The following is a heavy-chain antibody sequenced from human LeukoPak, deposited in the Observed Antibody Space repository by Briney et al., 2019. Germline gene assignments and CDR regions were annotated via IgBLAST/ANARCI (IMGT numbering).Heavy chain of an antibody. J-gene: IGHJ3*02. Sequence: GGSLRLSCAASGFTFSSYSMNWVRQAPGKGLEWVSYISSSSSTIYYADSVKGRFTISRDNAKNSLYLQMNSLRAEDMALYYCAKDWNRIWNYGAAFDIWGQGTMVTVSS. V-gene: IGHV3-48*04. CDR3: AKDWNRIWNYGAAFDI. D-gene: IGHD1-7*01. CDR2: ISSSSSTI. CDR1: GFTFSSYS.